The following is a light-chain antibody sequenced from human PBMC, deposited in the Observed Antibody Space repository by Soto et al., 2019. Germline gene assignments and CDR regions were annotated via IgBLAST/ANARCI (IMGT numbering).Light chain of an antibody. CDR1: QSISSW. Sequence: IQMTQSPSTLSASVGDRVTISCRASQSISSWLAWYQQKPGKAPKLLIYKASTLKSGVPSRFSGSGSGTDFTLTISRLEPEDFAVYYCQQFSSYPLTFGGGTKVDIK. J-gene: IGKJ4*01. CDR2: KAS. V-gene: IGKV1-5*03. CDR3: QQFSSYPLT.